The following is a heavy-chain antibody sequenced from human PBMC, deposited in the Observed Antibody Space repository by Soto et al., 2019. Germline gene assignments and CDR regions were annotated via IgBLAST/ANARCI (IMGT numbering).Heavy chain of an antibody. J-gene: IGHJ6*02. Sequence: GASVKVSCKASGYTFTGYYMHWVRQAPGQGLEWMGWINPNSGGTNYAQKFQGWVTMTRDTSISTAYMELSRLRSDDTAVYYCARDLVTTVFGPLSGGYGMDVWGQGTTVTVSS. CDR2: INPNSGGT. V-gene: IGHV1-2*04. D-gene: IGHD4-4*01. CDR1: GYTFTGYY. CDR3: ARDLVTTVFGPLSGGYGMDV.